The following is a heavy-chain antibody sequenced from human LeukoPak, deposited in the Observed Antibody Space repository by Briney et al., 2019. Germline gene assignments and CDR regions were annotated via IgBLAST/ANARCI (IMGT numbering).Heavy chain of an antibody. D-gene: IGHD4-23*01. CDR2: IKQDGSEI. J-gene: IGHJ4*02. CDR3: ARALNYGGDSDY. Sequence: GGSLRLSCAASGFTFSSYWMSWVRQSPKGLEWVANIKQDGSEIYYVDSVKGRFTISRDNAKNSLYLQMNSLRAEDTAVYYCARALNYGGDSDYWGQGTLVTVSS. V-gene: IGHV3-7*02. CDR1: GFTFSSYW.